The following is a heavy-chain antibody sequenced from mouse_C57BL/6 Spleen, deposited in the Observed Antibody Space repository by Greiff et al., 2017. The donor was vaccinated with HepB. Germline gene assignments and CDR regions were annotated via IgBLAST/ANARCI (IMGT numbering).Heavy chain of an antibody. V-gene: IGHV1-20*01. D-gene: IGHD1-1*01. Sequence: EVQLQESGPELVKPGDSVKISCKASGYSFTGYFMNWVMQSHGKSLEWIGRINPYNGDTFYNQKFKGKATLTVDKSSSTAHRELRSLTSEDSAVYYCARGTTVVATPYYFDYWGQGTSLTVSS. CDR1: GYSFTGYF. CDR3: ARGTTVVATPYYFDY. CDR2: INPYNGDT. J-gene: IGHJ2*02.